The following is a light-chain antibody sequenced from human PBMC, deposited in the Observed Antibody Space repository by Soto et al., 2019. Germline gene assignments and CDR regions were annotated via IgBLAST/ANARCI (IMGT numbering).Light chain of an antibody. CDR1: QSVDRY. CDR2: DAS. V-gene: IGKV3-11*01. J-gene: IGKJ5*01. Sequence: EIVLTQSPATLSLSPGERATLSCRASQSVDRYLAWYQQKPGQAPRLLIYDASNRATGIPARFSGSGSGTDFTLTISSLEPEDFAVYYCHQRTNWPITFGRGTRLEIK. CDR3: HQRTNWPIT.